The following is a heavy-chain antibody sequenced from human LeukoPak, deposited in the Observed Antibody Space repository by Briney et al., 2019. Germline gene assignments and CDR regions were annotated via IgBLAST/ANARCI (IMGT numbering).Heavy chain of an antibody. CDR2: ISSSSSTM. D-gene: IGHD2/OR15-2a*01. J-gene: IGHJ4*02. CDR1: GFTFSSYS. CDR3: ARDFPTLGY. V-gene: IGHV3-48*01. Sequence: GGSLRLSCAASGFTFSSYSMNWVRQAPGKGLEWVSYISSSSSTMYYADSVKGRFTISRDNAKNSLYLQMNSLRAEDTAVYYCARDFPTLGYWGQGTLVTASS.